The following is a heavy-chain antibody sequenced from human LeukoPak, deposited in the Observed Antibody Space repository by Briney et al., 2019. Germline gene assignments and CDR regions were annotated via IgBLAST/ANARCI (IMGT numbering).Heavy chain of an antibody. D-gene: IGHD2-2*01. V-gene: IGHV4-59*01. CDR3: ARGLSSLGAYGN. CDR1: GGSISRYY. Sequence: SETLSLTCTVSGGSISRYYWSWIRQPPGKGLEWIGYIYYSGTTKYNPSLRSRVTISVDTSKNQFSLKLNSVTAADTAVYYCARGLSSLGAYGNWGQGTMVTVSS. CDR2: IYYSGTT. J-gene: IGHJ3*02.